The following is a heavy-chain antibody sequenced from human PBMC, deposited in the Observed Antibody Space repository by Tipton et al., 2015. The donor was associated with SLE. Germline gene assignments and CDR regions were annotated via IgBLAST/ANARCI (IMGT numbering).Heavy chain of an antibody. CDR3: AKAGWQFRAFDT. CDR1: GGSITTFY. CDR2: GFYSGSI. J-gene: IGHJ3*02. D-gene: IGHD2-15*01. V-gene: IGHV4-59*01. Sequence: TLSLTCTVSGGSITTFYWHWIRQPPGKGLEWIGYGFYSGSIRYNLSLKTRTTISVDTSRNQVSLKMTSVTAADTAAYYCAKAGWQFRAFDTWGQGTMGTVSS.